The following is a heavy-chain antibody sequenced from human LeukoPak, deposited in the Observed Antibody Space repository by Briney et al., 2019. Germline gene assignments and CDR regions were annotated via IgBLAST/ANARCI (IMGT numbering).Heavy chain of an antibody. CDR1: GFTFDDYA. J-gene: IGHJ4*02. V-gene: IGHV3-43*02. CDR3: ARDRCSGGSCYFDY. CDR2: ISGDGGST. D-gene: IGHD2-15*01. Sequence: GGSLRLSCAASGFTFDDYAMHWVRQAPGKGLEWVSLISGDGGSTYYADSVKGRFTISRDNAKNSLYLQMNSLRDEDTAVYYCARDRCSGGSCYFDYWGQGTLVTVSS.